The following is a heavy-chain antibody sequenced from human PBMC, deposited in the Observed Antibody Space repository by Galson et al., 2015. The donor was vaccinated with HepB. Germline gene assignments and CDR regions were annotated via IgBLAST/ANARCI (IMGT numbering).Heavy chain of an antibody. J-gene: IGHJ5*02. CDR1: GFTFSSYA. CDR2: ISSNGGST. Sequence: SLRLSCAASGFTFSSYAMHWVRQAPGKGLEYVSAISSNGGSTYYANSVKGRFTISRDNSKNTLYLQMNSLRAEDTAVYYCANYRGSSPGSGYDPGWDSYGYHWGQGTLVTVSS. V-gene: IGHV3-64*01. D-gene: IGHD5-12*01. CDR3: ANYRGSSPGSGYDPGWDSYGYH.